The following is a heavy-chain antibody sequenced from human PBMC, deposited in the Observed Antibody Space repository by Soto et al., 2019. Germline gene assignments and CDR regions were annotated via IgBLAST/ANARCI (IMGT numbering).Heavy chain of an antibody. CDR3: ASRSSGWYFDY. D-gene: IGHD6-19*01. CDR2: ISGSGGST. J-gene: IGHJ4*02. V-gene: IGHV3-23*01. Sequence: EVQLLESGGGLVQPGGSLRLSCAASGFTFSSYAKNWVRQAPAKGLEWVSVISGSGGSTYYADSVKGRFTISRDNSKNTLYLQMNSLRAEDTAVYYCASRSSGWYFDYWGQGTLVTVSS. CDR1: GFTFSSYA.